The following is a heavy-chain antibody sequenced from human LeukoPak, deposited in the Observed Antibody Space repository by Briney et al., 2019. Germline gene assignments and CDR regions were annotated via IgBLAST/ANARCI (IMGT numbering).Heavy chain of an antibody. Sequence: GGSLRLSCAASGFTFSSYGMHWVRQAPGKGLEWVAVISYDGSNKYYADSVKGRFTISRDNSKNTLYLQMNSLRAEDTAVYYCAKDLRYYDILTGFQYYYYMDVWGKGTTVTVSS. CDR3: AKDLRYYDILTGFQYYYYMDV. CDR1: GFTFSSYG. CDR2: ISYDGSNK. J-gene: IGHJ6*03. V-gene: IGHV3-30*18. D-gene: IGHD3-9*01.